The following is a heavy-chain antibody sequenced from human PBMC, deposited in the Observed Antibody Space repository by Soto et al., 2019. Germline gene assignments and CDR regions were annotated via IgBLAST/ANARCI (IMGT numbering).Heavy chain of an antibody. D-gene: IGHD2-2*01. J-gene: IGHJ4*02. CDR2: IYYSGST. CDR1: GASMSSYY. Sequence: AETLSLTCTVSGASMSSYYWSWIRQPPGKGLEWIGYIYYSGSTTYNPSLRSRVTMPVDTSKNQFSLRLSSVTAADTALYYCARAKSTYQTFDQLGQGSQVTVSS. V-gene: IGHV4-59*01. CDR3: ARAKSTYQTFDQ.